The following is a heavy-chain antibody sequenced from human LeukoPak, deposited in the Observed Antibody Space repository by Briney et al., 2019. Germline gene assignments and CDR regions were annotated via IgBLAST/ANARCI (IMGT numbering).Heavy chain of an antibody. J-gene: IGHJ4*02. Sequence: GASVTVSRKASGCTFTSYDINWVRPATGQGGAGLGWMNPNSGNTGYAQKFQGRVNMTSNTSISTAYMELSSLRSEDTAVYYCARGLVSSGSSYWGQGTLVTVSS. CDR1: GCTFTSYD. CDR3: ARGLVSSGSSY. D-gene: IGHD6-19*01. CDR2: MNPNSGNT. V-gene: IGHV1-8*01.